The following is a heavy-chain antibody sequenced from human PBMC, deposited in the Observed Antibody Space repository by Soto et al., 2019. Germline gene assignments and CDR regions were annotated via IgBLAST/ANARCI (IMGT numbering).Heavy chain of an antibody. CDR3: AREGGAAPGARREWYLDL. D-gene: IGHD6-25*01. V-gene: IGHV1-2*02. CDR2: INPHTGDT. J-gene: IGHJ2*01. Sequence: QVHLVQSGAEVKKTGASVTVSCKTSGYTLTDYYMHWVRQAPGQGLEWMAWINPHTGDTGIAERFQGRVTMTRDTSTNTAHMGLTSLTSDDTVIYYCAREGGAAPGARREWYLDLWGRGSLVTVSS. CDR1: GYTLTDYY.